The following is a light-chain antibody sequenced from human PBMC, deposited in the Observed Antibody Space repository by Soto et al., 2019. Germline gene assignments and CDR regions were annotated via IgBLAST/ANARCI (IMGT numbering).Light chain of an antibody. CDR3: QQYGASPRT. J-gene: IGKJ1*01. Sequence: IVLTQSPGTLSLSPGEGATLSCRASQTVSSNDLAWYQQKPGQAPRLLIYGASSSATGIPDRFSGSGSGADFILTISRLEPEDFAVYYCQQYGASPRTFGQGTKVEIK. V-gene: IGKV3-20*01. CDR1: QTVSSND. CDR2: GAS.